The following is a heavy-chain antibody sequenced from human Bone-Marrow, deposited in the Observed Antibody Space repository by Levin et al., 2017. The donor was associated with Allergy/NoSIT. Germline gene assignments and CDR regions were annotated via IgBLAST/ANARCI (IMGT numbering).Heavy chain of an antibody. D-gene: IGHD3-3*01. CDR2: ISSSSGYI. CDR3: ARVYYDFWSSYSADNYYFYYGMDV. CDR1: GFTFTGYN. V-gene: IGHV3-21*01. J-gene: IGHJ6*02. Sequence: LSLTCAASGFTFTGYNINWVRQAPGKGLEWVSSISSSSGYIHYADSVKGRFTISRDNAQNSVSLQMNSLRDEDTAVYYCARVYYDFWSSYSADNYYFYYGMDVWGQGTTVTVSS.